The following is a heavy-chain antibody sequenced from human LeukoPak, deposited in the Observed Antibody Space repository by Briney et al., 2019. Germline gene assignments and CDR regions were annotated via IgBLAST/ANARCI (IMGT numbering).Heavy chain of an antibody. CDR2: ISGSGGST. V-gene: IGHV3-23*01. Sequence: PGGSLRHSCAASGFTLNSYAMSGVRQAPGRGVEGFSAISGSGGSTYYAASVKGRFTLSRDNCKNTLYLQMNSLRAEHTAVYYCAKLSLAAAGPDWFHPWGQGTLVTVSS. J-gene: IGHJ5*02. CDR1: GFTLNSYA. CDR3: AKLSLAAAGPDWFHP. D-gene: IGHD6-13*01.